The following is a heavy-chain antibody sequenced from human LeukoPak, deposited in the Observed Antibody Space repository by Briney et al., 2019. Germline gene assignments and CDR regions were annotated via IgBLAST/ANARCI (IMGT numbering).Heavy chain of an antibody. V-gene: IGHV4-59*01. J-gene: IGHJ3*02. CDR1: GGSISSYY. CDR2: IYYSGST. D-gene: IGHD2-2*01. Sequence: PSETLSLTCTVSGGSISSYYWSWIRLPPGKGLEWIGYIYYSGSTNYNPSLKSRVTISVDTSKNQFSLKLSSVTAADTAVYYCARYIPRWGYCSSTSCPDAFDIWGQGTMVTVSS. CDR3: ARYIPRWGYCSSTSCPDAFDI.